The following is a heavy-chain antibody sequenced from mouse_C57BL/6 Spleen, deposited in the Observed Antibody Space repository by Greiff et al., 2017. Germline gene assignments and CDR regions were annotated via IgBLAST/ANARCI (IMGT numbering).Heavy chain of an antibody. CDR1: GFSLSTFGMG. V-gene: IGHV8-8*01. Sequence: QVTLKESGPGILQPSQTLSLTCSFSGFSLSTFGMGVGWIRQPSGKGLEWLAHIWWDDDKYYNPALKSRLTISKDTYKNQVFLRVATVDTADTATYYCARIAYDYDGGRYFGVWGTGVTVTVSS. CDR3: ARIAYDYDGGRYFGV. CDR2: IWWDDDK. J-gene: IGHJ1*03. D-gene: IGHD2-4*01.